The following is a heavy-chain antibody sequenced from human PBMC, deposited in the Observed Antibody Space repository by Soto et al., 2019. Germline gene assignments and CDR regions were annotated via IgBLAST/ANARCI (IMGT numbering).Heavy chain of an antibody. V-gene: IGHV3-30*04. Sequence: PGGSLRLSCAASGFTFSSKAMHWVRQAPGKGLEWVAFISYDGINKYHADSVKGRFTISRDNSKNRLYLQMNSLRTEDTAVYYCARGYCSSTSCFYGMDVWGQGTRVTFSS. J-gene: IGHJ6*02. CDR2: ISYDGINK. D-gene: IGHD2-2*01. CDR3: ARGYCSSTSCFYGMDV. CDR1: GFTFSSKA.